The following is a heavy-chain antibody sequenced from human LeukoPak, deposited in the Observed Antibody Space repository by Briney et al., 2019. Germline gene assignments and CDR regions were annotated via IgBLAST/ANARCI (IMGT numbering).Heavy chain of an antibody. D-gene: IGHD2-8*01. Sequence: SVKVSCKASGGTFSSYTISWVREAPGQGLEWMGRIIPILGIANYAQKFQGRVTITADKSPSTAYMELSSLRSEDTAVYYCARTGYCNNGVCYAHYYYYYMDVWGKGTTVTVSS. CDR1: GGTFSSYT. CDR2: IIPILGIA. V-gene: IGHV1-69*02. CDR3: ARTGYCNNGVCYAHYYYYYMDV. J-gene: IGHJ6*03.